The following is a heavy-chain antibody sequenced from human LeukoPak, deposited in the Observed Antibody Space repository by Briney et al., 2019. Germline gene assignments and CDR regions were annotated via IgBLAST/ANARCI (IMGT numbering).Heavy chain of an antibody. CDR3: TRRGYYDSSGYHKDY. J-gene: IGHJ4*02. CDR1: GFTFSGSA. V-gene: IGHV3-73*01. CDR2: IRSKANSYAT. Sequence: GGSLRLSCAASGFTFSGSAMHWVRQASGNGLEWVGRIRSKANSYATAYAASVKGRFTISRDDSKNTAYLQMNSLKTEDTAVYYCTRRGYYDSSGYHKDYWGQGTLVTVSS. D-gene: IGHD3-22*01.